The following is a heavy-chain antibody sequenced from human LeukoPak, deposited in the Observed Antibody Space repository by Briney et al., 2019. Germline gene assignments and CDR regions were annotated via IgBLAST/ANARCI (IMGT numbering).Heavy chain of an antibody. CDR1: GYTFTSYD. CDR3: ARGIQTYYYDSSGYPSIYYMDV. V-gene: IGHV1-8*01. CDR2: MNPNSGNT. J-gene: IGHJ6*03. D-gene: IGHD3-22*01. Sequence: ASVKVCCKASGYTFTSYDINWVRQATGQGLEWMGWMNPNSGNTGYAQKFQGRVTMTRNTSISTAYMELSSLRSEDTAVYYCARGIQTYYYDSSGYPSIYYMDVWGKGTTVTVSS.